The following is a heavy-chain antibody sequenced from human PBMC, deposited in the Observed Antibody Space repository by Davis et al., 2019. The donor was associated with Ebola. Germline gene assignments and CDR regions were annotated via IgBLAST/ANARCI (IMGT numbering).Heavy chain of an antibody. Sequence: MPSETLSLTCTVSGGSISSSSYYWGWIRQPPGKGLEWIGSIYYIGSTYYNPSLKSRVTISVDTSKNQFSLKLSSVTAADTAVYYCARAIAYYYYGMDVWGQGTTVTVSS. CDR3: ARAIAYYYYGMDV. CDR2: IYYIGST. J-gene: IGHJ6*02. CDR1: GGSISSSSYY. V-gene: IGHV4-39*01.